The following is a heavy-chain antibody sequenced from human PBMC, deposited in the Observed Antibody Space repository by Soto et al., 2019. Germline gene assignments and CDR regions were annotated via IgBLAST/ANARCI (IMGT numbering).Heavy chain of an antibody. CDR1: GFTFSSYA. J-gene: IGHJ6*02. D-gene: IGHD3-22*01. Sequence: HPGGSLRLSCAASGFTFSSYAMSWVRQAPGKGLEWVSAISGSGGSTYYADSVKGRFTISRDTSKNTLYLQMNSLRAEDTAVYYCAETAFITPHYYGMDVWGPGTTVTVSS. V-gene: IGHV3-23*01. CDR2: ISGSGGST. CDR3: AETAFITPHYYGMDV.